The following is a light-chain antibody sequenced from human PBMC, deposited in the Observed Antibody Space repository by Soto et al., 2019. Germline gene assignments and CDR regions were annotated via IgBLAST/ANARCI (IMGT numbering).Light chain of an antibody. CDR3: FSPRGVDSHV. CDR2: GVT. CDR1: SIDVGAYNY. J-gene: IGLJ1*01. Sequence: QSALTQPASVSGSPGQAITISCTGTSIDVGAYNYVSWYQQYTGKAPKLMIYGVTNRPSGVSTRFSGSKTGNRAYLTISGLQAEDEADYYCFSPRGVDSHVFGTGTTVTVL. V-gene: IGLV2-14*01.